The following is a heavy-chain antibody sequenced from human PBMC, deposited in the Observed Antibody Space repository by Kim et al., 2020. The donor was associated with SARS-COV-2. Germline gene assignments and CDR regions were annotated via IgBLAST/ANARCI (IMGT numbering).Heavy chain of an antibody. CDR2: IYYSGST. CDR1: GGSISSSSYY. J-gene: IGHJ1*01. Sequence: SETLSLTCTVSGGSISSSSYYWGWIRQPPGKGLEWIGSIYYSGSTYYNPSLKSRVTISVDTSKNQFSLKLSSVTAADTAVYYCARQGYSSSWYDTAPRGQYFQHWGQGTLVTVSS. V-gene: IGHV4-39*01. CDR3: ARQGYSSSWYDTAPRGQYFQH. D-gene: IGHD6-13*01.